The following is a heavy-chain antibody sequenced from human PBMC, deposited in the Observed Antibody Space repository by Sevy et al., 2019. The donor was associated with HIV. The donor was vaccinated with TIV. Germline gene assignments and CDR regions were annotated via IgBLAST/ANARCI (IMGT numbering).Heavy chain of an antibody. CDR3: ARGPKALCSGGSCYTRWFDP. D-gene: IGHD2-15*01. Sequence: GGSLRLSCAASGFTISNHGMYWVRQAPGKGLEWVASITSGSRYIYYADSVKGRFTISRDNVQNSLYLQLNSLRAEDTAVYYCARGPKALCSGGSCYTRWFDPWGQGTLVTVSS. CDR2: ITSGSRYI. V-gene: IGHV3-21*01. J-gene: IGHJ5*02. CDR1: GFTISNHG.